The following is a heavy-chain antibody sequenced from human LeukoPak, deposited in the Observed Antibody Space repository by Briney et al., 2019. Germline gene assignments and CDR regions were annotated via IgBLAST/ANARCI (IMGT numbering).Heavy chain of an antibody. V-gene: IGHV1-8*01. D-gene: IGHD5-18*01. J-gene: IGHJ4*02. CDR1: GYTFTSYD. CDR3: APQRGFRLLDRYFES. CDR2: MNPNSGNT. Sequence: VASVKVSCKASGYTFTSYDINWVRQATGQGLEWMGWMNPNSGNTGYAQKFQGRVTMTRNTSISTAYMELSSLRSEDTAVYYCAPQRGFRLLDRYFESWGQGTLVTVSS.